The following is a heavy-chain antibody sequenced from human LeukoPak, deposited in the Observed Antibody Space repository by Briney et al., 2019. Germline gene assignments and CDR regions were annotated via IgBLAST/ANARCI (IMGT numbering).Heavy chain of an antibody. D-gene: IGHD3-10*01. CDR3: ARGYYGSGSIPMGGVDY. CDR1: GGSISSGDYY. J-gene: IGHJ4*02. Sequence: ASQTLSLTCTVSGGSISSGDYYWSWIRQPPGKGLEWIGYIYYSGSTYYNPSLKSRVTISVDTSKNQFSLKLSSVTAADTAVYYCARGYYGSGSIPMGGVDYWGQGTLGTVSS. CDR2: IYYSGST. V-gene: IGHV4-30-4*01.